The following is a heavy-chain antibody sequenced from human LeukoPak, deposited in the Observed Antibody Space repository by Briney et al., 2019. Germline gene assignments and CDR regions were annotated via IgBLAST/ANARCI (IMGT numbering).Heavy chain of an antibody. V-gene: IGHV4-34*01. D-gene: IGHD5-12*01. CDR2: INHSGST. Sequence: PSETLSLTCAVYGGSFSGYYWSWIRQPPGKGLEWIGEINHSGSTNYNPSLKSRVTISVDTSKNQFSLKLSSVTAADTAVYYCARVGMVANLSTFDYWGQGTLVTVSS. CDR3: ARVGMVANLSTFDY. J-gene: IGHJ4*02. CDR1: GGSFSGYY.